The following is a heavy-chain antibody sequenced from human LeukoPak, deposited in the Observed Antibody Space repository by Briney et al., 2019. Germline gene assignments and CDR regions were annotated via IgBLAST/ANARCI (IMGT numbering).Heavy chain of an antibody. J-gene: IGHJ4*02. CDR1: GFTFRNYA. CDR2: ISGSGGST. V-gene: IGHV3-23*01. D-gene: IGHD3-10*01. CDR3: AKDSMVRGLTYDH. Sequence: PGGSLRLSCAASGFTFRNYAMSWVCQAPGKGLEWVSAISGSGGSTYYADSVKGRFTISRDNTKNTLYLQMSSLRAEDTAVYYCAKDSMVRGLTYDHWGQGTLVIVSS.